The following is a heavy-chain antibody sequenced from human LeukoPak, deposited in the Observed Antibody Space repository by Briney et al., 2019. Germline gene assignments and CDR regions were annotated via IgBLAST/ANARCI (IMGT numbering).Heavy chain of an antibody. CDR1: GLTFSSSS. CDR3: ARGLISSGYSPYFDY. CDR2: ISSSSSYM. V-gene: IGHV3-21*01. D-gene: IGHD3-22*01. J-gene: IGHJ4*02. Sequence: PGGSLRLSCAASGLTFSSSSTNWVRQAPGKGLEWVSSISSSSSYMYYTDSVKGRFTIFRDNAENSLYLQMNSLRIEDTAVYYCARGLISSGYSPYFDYWGQGTLVTVSS.